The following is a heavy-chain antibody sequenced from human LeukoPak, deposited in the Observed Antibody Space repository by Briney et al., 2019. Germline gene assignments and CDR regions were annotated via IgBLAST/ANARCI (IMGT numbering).Heavy chain of an antibody. CDR2: IYTSGST. V-gene: IGHV4-61*02. CDR1: GGSISSGSYY. J-gene: IGHJ6*03. CDR3: ARESDYYYYYMDV. Sequence: PSETLSLTCTVSGGSISSGSYYWSWIRQPAGKGLEWIGRIYTSGSTNYNPSLKSRVTISVDTPKNQFSLKLSSVTAADTAVYYCARESDYYYYYMDVWGKGTTVTVSS.